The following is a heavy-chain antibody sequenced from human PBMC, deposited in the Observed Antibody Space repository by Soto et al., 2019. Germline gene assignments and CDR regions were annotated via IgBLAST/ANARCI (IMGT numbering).Heavy chain of an antibody. J-gene: IGHJ6*02. D-gene: IGHD3-3*01. Sequence: VGSLRLSCAASVFTFSSYGMHCVRHSPGKWLEWVAVISYDGSNKYYADSVKGRFTISRDNSKNTLYLQMNSLRAEDTAVYYCAKDRGRYDFWSGGLASSYYGMHVWGQGTTVTVSS. CDR1: VFTFSSYG. CDR3: AKDRGRYDFWSGGLASSYYGMHV. V-gene: IGHV3-30*18. CDR2: ISYDGSNK.